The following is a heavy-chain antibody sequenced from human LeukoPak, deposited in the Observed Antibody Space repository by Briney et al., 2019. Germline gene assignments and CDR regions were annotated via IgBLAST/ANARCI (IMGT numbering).Heavy chain of an antibody. CDR2: ISGGGRDGT. D-gene: IGHD3-10*01. CDR3: ARDLSGSGSYYNGPSDY. J-gene: IGHJ4*02. Sequence: GGPLRLSCAASGFTFLHYGMSWVRQAPGKGLEWVSAISGGGRDGTFYADSVKGRFTISRDNAKNSLYLQMNSLRAEDTAVYYCARDLSGSGSYYNGPSDYWGQGTLVTVSS. CDR1: GFTFLHYG. V-gene: IGHV3-21*04.